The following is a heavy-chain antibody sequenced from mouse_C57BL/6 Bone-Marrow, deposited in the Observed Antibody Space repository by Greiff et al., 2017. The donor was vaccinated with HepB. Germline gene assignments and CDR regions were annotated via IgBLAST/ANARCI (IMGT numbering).Heavy chain of an antibody. CDR3: ARYGKLYDGYYYFDY. CDR1: GYTFTDYY. J-gene: IGHJ2*01. Sequence: EVQLVESGPVLVKPGASVKMSCKASGYTFTDYYMNWVKQSHGKSLEWIGVINPYNGGTSYNQKFKGKATLTVDKSSSTAYMELNSLTSEDSAVYYCARYGKLYDGYYYFDYWGQGTTLTVSS. D-gene: IGHD2-3*01. V-gene: IGHV1-19*01. CDR2: INPYNGGT.